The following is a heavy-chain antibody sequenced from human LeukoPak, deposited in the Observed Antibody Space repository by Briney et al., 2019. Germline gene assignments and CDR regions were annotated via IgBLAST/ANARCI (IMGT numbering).Heavy chain of an antibody. CDR1: GFTFSSYA. Sequence: QTGGSLRLSCAASGFTFSSYAMSWVRQAPGKWLEWVSAISGSGGSTYYADSVKGRFTISRDNSKNTLYLQMNSLRAEDTAVYYCAVLGVVVVVDKPNLDYWGQGTLVTVSS. CDR2: ISGSGGST. CDR3: AVLGVVVVVDKPNLDY. J-gene: IGHJ4*02. V-gene: IGHV3-23*01. D-gene: IGHD2-15*01.